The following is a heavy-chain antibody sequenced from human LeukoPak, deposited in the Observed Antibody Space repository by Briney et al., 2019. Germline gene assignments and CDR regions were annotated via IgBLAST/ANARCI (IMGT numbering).Heavy chain of an antibody. CDR1: GYSFTSYW. J-gene: IGHJ4*02. V-gene: IGHV5-51*01. CDR3: ARHGFSYGHVAPSFDY. CDR2: IYPGDSDT. Sequence: GESLKICCKGSGYSFTSYWIGWVRQMPGKGLEWMWIIYPGDSDTRYSPSLQGQVTISADKSISTAYLQWSGLKASATAMYYCARHGFSYGHVAPSFDYWGQGTLVTVSS. D-gene: IGHD5-18*01.